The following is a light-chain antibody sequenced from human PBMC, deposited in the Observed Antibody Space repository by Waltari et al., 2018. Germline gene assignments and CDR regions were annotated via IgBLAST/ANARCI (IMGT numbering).Light chain of an antibody. J-gene: IGKJ2*01. CDR1: HSLVHSDGNTH. Sequence: DVVMTQSPLSLPVTLGQPASISCTSSHSLVHSDGNTHLVWFHQRPGQSPRRLIYKVSIRDSEVPDRFSGGGSATDFTLKISRVEAEDVGVYYCMQGTHWPYTFGQGTKLDIK. CDR2: KVS. CDR3: MQGTHWPYT. V-gene: IGKV2-30*02.